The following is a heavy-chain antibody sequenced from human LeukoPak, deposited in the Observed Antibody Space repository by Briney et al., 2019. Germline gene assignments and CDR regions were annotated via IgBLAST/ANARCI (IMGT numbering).Heavy chain of an antibody. Sequence: ASVKVSCKASGYTFTSYGISWVRQAPGQGLEWMGWISGYNGNTNSAQKLQGRVSMITDTSTSTAYMELRSLRSDDTAVYYCARDRSPDFWSGDYRDAFDIWGQGTMVTVSS. D-gene: IGHD3-3*01. CDR3: ARDRSPDFWSGDYRDAFDI. J-gene: IGHJ3*02. CDR1: GYTFTSYG. CDR2: ISGYNGNT. V-gene: IGHV1-18*01.